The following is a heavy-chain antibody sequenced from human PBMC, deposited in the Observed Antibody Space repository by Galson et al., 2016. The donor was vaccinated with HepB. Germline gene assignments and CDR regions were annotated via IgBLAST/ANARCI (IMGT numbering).Heavy chain of an antibody. V-gene: IGHV3-33*01. Sequence: SLRLSCAASGFTFNNYGMHWVRQAPGKGLEWVALIWYDGRNKYYADSVKGRFTISRDNSKNTLYLQMNSLRAEDTAVYYCVRDRAVRDTVYYYGMDVWGQGATVTVSS. CDR3: VRDRAVRDTVYYYGMDV. CDR1: GFTFNNYG. CDR2: IWYDGRNK. D-gene: IGHD2-15*01. J-gene: IGHJ6*02.